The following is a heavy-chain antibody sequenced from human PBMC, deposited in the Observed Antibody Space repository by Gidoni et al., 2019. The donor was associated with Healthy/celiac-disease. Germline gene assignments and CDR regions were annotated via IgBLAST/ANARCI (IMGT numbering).Heavy chain of an antibody. CDR3: ARVLYYYYDSSGYYDY. Sequence: QVQLVESGGGVVQPGRSLRLSFAASGFPFSSYGMHWVRQAPGKGLEWVAVIWYDGSNKYYADSVKGRFTISRDNSKNTLYLQMNSLRAEDTAVYYCARVLYYYYDSSGYYDYWGQGTLVTVSS. D-gene: IGHD3-22*01. CDR1: GFPFSSYG. CDR2: IWYDGSNK. J-gene: IGHJ4*02. V-gene: IGHV3-33*01.